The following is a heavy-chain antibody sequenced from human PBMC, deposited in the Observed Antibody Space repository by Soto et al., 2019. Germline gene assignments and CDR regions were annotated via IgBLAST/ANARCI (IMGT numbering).Heavy chain of an antibody. CDR2: INHSGST. V-gene: IGHV4-34*01. CDR3: ARGYSRKAMVTYYYYYYMDV. J-gene: IGHJ6*03. Sequence: SETPSLTCAVYGGSFCGYYWSWIRQPPGKGLEWIGEINHSGSTNYNPSLKSRVTISVDTSKNQFSLKLSSVTAADTAVYYCARGYSRKAMVTYYYYYYMDVWGKGTTVTVSS. D-gene: IGHD5-18*01. CDR1: GGSFCGYY.